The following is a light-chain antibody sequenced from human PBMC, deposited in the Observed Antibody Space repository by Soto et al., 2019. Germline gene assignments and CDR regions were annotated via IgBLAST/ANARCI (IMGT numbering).Light chain of an antibody. CDR2: AAS. CDR1: QGIRND. Sequence: AIQMTQSPSSLSASVGDRVTITCRASQGIRNDLNWYQQKPGKAPKLLIYAASSLKSGVPSKFSGSGAGTDFTLTISSLQPEDFATYSCLQDYNYPRTFGQGTKVEIK. V-gene: IGKV1-6*01. J-gene: IGKJ1*01. CDR3: LQDYNYPRT.